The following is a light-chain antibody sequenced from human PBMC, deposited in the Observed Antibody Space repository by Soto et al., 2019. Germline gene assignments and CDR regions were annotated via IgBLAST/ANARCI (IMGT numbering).Light chain of an antibody. J-gene: IGLJ2*01. CDR3: CSYAGSSPFVV. CDR1: SSDVGNYNL. Sequence: QSVLTQPASVSGSPGQSITISCTGTSSDVGNYNLVSWYQQHPGKAPKLMIYEVSKRPSGVSNRFSGSKSGNTASLTISGLQAEDEADYCCCSYAGSSPFVVFGGGTKVTVL. V-gene: IGLV2-23*02. CDR2: EVS.